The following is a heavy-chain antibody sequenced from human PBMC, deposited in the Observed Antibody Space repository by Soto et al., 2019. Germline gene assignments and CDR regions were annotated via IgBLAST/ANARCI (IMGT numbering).Heavy chain of an antibody. Sequence: EVQLVESGGGLVKPGGSLRLSCAASGFTFSSYSMNWVRQAPGKGLEWVSSISSSSSYIYYADSVKGRFTISRDNAKNSLYLQMNSPRAEDTAVYYCAAGGVTMVRGLGYYYYYMDVWGKGTTVTVSS. J-gene: IGHJ6*03. CDR2: ISSSSSYI. D-gene: IGHD3-10*01. V-gene: IGHV3-21*01. CDR3: AAGGVTMVRGLGYYYYYMDV. CDR1: GFTFSSYS.